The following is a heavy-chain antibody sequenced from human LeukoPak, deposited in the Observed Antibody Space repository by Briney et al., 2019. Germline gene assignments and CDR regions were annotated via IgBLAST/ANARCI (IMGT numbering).Heavy chain of an antibody. CDR3: AKDQYGGNPQYYFDY. D-gene: IGHD4-23*01. V-gene: IGHV3-23*01. Sequence: GGSLRLSCAASGFTFSSYAMSWVRQAPGKGLDWVSAISGSGGNTYYADSVKGRFTITRDNSKNTLYLQMNSLRAEDTAVYYCAKDQYGGNPQYYFDYWGQGTLVTVSS. CDR1: GFTFSSYA. J-gene: IGHJ4*02. CDR2: ISGSGGNT.